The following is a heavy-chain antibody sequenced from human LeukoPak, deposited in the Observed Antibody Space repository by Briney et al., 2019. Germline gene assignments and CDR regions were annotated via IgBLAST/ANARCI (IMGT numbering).Heavy chain of an antibody. J-gene: IGHJ4*02. CDR2: IHYNGST. Sequence: PSETLSLTCTVSGGSISSSSYYWGCIRQPPGKGLEWIGSIHYNGSTCYNPSLKSRVIMSVDTSKNQFSLNLTSVTAADAAMYYCARDRGVPRPYYFDQWGQGTLVTVSS. CDR3: ARDRGVPRPYYFDQ. CDR1: GGSISSSSYY. D-gene: IGHD3-10*01. V-gene: IGHV4-39*07.